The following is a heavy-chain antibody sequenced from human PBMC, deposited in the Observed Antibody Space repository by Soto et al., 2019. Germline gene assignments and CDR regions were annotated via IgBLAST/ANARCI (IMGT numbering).Heavy chain of an antibody. V-gene: IGHV4-31*03. J-gene: IGHJ1*01. CDR1: GGSISSGGYY. CDR3: ARDRDAEYFQH. CDR2: IYYSGST. Sequence: QVQLQESGPGLVKPSQTLSLTCTVPGGSISSGGYYWSWIRQHPGKGLEWIGYIYYSGSTYYNTSLKSRVTISVDTSKNQFSLKLSSVTAADTAVYYCARDRDAEYFQHWGQGTLVTVSS.